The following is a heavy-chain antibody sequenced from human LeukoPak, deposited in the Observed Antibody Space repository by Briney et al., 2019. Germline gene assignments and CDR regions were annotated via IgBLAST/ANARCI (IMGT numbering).Heavy chain of an antibody. CDR2: IYYSGST. D-gene: IGHD4-23*01. J-gene: IGHJ4*02. CDR3: ARDGGGKSRPFDY. Sequence: SETLSLTCTVSGGSLSSYYWSWIRQPPGTGLEWIGNIYYSGSTNYNPSLKSRVTMSVDTSKSQFSLKVSSVTAVDTAVYYCARDGGGKSRPFDYWGQGTPVTVSS. CDR1: GGSLSSYY. V-gene: IGHV4-59*01.